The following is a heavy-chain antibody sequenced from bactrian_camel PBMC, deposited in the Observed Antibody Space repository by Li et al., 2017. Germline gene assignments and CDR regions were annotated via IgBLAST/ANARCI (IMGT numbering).Heavy chain of an antibody. CDR3: AAAPAPIWGSRLQVHDFGY. CDR1: GYTANSNC. CDR2: IYTGTGTT. D-gene: IGHD5*01. Sequence: VQLVESGGDSVQGGESLRLSCAVSGYTANSNCMGWFRQAPGERREAVATIYTGTGTTDYADSEKGRFTISQDIAKKTVYLQMNSLKPEDTAMYYCAAAPAPIWGSRLQVHDFGYWGQGTQVTVS. J-gene: IGHJ6*01. V-gene: IGHV3S31*01.